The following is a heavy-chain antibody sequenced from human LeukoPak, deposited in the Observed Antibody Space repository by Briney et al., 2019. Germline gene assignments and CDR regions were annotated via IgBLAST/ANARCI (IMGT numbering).Heavy chain of an antibody. CDR1: GYTFTSYD. CDR3: ARGLGAGTHYDFWSGYYYFDY. D-gene: IGHD3-3*01. V-gene: IGHV1-8*01. J-gene: IGHJ4*02. Sequence: ASVKVSCKASGYTFTSYDINWVRQATGQGLEWMGRMNPNSGNTGYAQKFQGRVTMTRNTSISTAYMELSSLRSEDTAVYYCARGLGAGTHYDFWSGYYYFDYWGQGTLVTVSS. CDR2: MNPNSGNT.